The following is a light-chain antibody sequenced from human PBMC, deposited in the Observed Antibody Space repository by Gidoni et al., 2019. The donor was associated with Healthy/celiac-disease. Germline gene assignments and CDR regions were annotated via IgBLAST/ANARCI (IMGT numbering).Light chain of an antibody. J-gene: IGKJ3*01. CDR2: DAS. V-gene: IGKV1-33*01. CDR1: QDISNY. Sequence: DIQMTQTPSSLSASVGDRVTITCQASQDISNYLNWYQQKPGKAPKRLIYDASNLETGVPSRFSGSGSGTDFTFTISSLQPEDIATYYCQQYDNLPFTFGPGTKVEIK. CDR3: QQYDNLPFT.